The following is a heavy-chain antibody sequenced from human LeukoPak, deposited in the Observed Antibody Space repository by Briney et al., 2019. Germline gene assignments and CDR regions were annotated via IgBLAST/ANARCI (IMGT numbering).Heavy chain of an antibody. D-gene: IGHD3-9*01. J-gene: IGHJ4*02. Sequence: SETLSLTCTVSGGSISGSTYYWAWIRQPPGKGLEWIGNFYDGGFTHYNPSLKSRVTISVDTSKNQFSLKLSSVTAADTAVYYCARGVRYFDWLRRFPYFDYWGQGTLVTVSS. CDR1: GGSISGSTYY. V-gene: IGHV4-39*07. CDR2: FYDGGFT. CDR3: ARGVRYFDWLRRFPYFDY.